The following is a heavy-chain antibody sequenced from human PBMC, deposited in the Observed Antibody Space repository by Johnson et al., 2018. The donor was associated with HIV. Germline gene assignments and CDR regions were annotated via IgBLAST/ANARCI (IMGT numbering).Heavy chain of an antibody. Sequence: QVQLVESGGGVVQPGRSLRLSCAASEFTFSTYGMHWVRQAPGKGLEWVAAISYDGNNKNYADSVKGRFTISRDNSKNTLYLQMNSLIAEDTAVYYCARDTGERQPAYLYAFDIWGQGTMVTVSS. J-gene: IGHJ3*02. CDR1: EFTFSTYG. V-gene: IGHV3-30*03. D-gene: IGHD1-1*01. CDR2: ISYDGNNK. CDR3: ARDTGERQPAYLYAFDI.